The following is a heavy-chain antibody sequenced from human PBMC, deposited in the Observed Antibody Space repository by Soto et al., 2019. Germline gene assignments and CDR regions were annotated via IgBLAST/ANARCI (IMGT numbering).Heavy chain of an antibody. J-gene: IGHJ5*02. CDR3: ARLPWAGYGGVFDP. D-gene: IGHD2-8*02. V-gene: IGHV4-59*01. CDR1: GGSISSYY. CDR2: IYYSGST. Sequence: SETLSLTCTVSGGSISSYYWSWIRKPPGKGLEWIGYIYYSGSTNYNPSLKSRVTISVDTSKNQFSLKLSSVTAADTAVYYCARLPWAGYGGVFDPWGQGTLVTVS.